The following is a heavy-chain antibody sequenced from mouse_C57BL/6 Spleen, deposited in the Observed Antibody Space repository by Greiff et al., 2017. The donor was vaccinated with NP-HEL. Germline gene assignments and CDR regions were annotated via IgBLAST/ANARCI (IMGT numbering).Heavy chain of an antibody. D-gene: IGHD1-1*01. Sequence: EVKLMESGGGLVQPGGSLSLSCAASGFTFTDYYMSWVRQPPGKALEWLGFIRNKANGYTTEYSASVKGRFTISRDNSQSILYLQMNALRAEDSATYYCARYHYGSSYVAWFAYWGQGTLVTVSA. J-gene: IGHJ3*01. CDR2: IRNKANGYTT. V-gene: IGHV7-3*01. CDR1: GFTFTDYY. CDR3: ARYHYGSSYVAWFAY.